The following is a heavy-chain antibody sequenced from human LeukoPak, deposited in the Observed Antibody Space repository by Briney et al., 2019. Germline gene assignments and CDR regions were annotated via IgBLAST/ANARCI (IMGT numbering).Heavy chain of an antibody. Sequence: SETVSLTCTVSDAFSSPFVWSWIRQPPGKALEWFGSVSYGGTTHYDPSLRSPVTRSVDTSKKQFSLKLTSVTAADTAVYSCARLGYSFVSSYYSDTWGQGILVTVSS. V-gene: IGHV4-59*08. J-gene: IGHJ5*02. CDR1: DAFSSPFV. CDR3: ARLGYSFVSSYYSDT. D-gene: IGHD5-18*01. CDR2: VSYGGTT.